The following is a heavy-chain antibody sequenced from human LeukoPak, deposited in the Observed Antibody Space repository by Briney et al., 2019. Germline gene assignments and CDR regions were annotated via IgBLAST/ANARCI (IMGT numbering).Heavy chain of an antibody. Sequence: SETLSLTCTVSGDSINNNNYYWGWVRQPPGEGLEWIGNIYYNGRTYYSPSLKSRGTISVDTSNNQFSLRLSSVTAADTAVYYCARITDRTIFGEIMHGFDIWGQGTPVTVSS. V-gene: IGHV4-39*01. J-gene: IGHJ3*02. D-gene: IGHD3-3*01. CDR1: GDSINNNNYY. CDR2: IYYNGRT. CDR3: ARITDRTIFGEIMHGFDI.